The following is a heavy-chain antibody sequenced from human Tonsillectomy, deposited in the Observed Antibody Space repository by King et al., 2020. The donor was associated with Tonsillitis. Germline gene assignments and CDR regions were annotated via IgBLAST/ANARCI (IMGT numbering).Heavy chain of an antibody. Sequence: ITLKESGPALVKPAQTLTLTCTFSGFSLNTRAMCVTWIRQPPGKALEWLARIDWDDDKYYRASLKNRLTISKDTSKNQVVPTMTNMDPVDTATYYCARSSRDFFYHDGMDVWGQGTTVPGSS. J-gene: IGHJ6*02. CDR2: IDWDDDK. CDR3: ARSSRDFFYHDGMDV. CDR1: GFSLNTRAMC. V-gene: IGHV2-70*15. D-gene: IGHD2-21*01.